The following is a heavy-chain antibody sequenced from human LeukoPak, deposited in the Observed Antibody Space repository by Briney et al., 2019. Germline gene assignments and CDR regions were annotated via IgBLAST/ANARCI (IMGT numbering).Heavy chain of an antibody. CDR2: IKEDGSEK. J-gene: IGHJ4*02. Sequence: PGGSLRLSCAGSGFSFSRYWTSWVRQAPGKGPEYIANIKEDGSEKYYVDSVKGRFIISRDNARNSLFLQMNSLRVEDTAVYYCARDTSAERGQQLANWGQGRLVIVSS. V-gene: IGHV3-7*01. CDR3: ARDTSAERGQQLAN. CDR1: GFSFSRYW. D-gene: IGHD6-13*01.